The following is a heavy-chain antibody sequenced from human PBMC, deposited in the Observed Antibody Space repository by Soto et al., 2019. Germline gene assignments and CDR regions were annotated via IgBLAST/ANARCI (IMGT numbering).Heavy chain of an antibody. V-gene: IGHV1-46*01. CDR3: ARVEHVAPLD. D-gene: IGHD6-6*01. J-gene: IGHJ4*02. Sequence: QVQLVQSGAEVKKPGASVKISCKSSGYIFTRYYVHWVRQAPGQGLERMGIINPNPRGARTSYAQKFQGRVTMTSDTSTSTVYMEVSSLTSEDTAMYYCARVEHVAPLDWGQGTLVTVSS. CDR2: INPNPRGART. CDR1: GYIFTRYY.